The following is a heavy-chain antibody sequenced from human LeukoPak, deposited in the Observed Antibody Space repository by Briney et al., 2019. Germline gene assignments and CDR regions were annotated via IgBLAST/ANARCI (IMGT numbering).Heavy chain of an antibody. D-gene: IGHD1-26*01. CDR2: MYYSGSI. CDR1: GASISSSNYY. CDR3: ARTRVPGSYSPKGPFDY. J-gene: IGHJ4*02. Sequence: SETLSLTCTVSGASISSSNYYWGWIRQPPSKGLEWIGSMYYSGSIFYNPSLKSRVTISINTSKTQFSLKVSSVTAADTAVYYCARTRVPGSYSPKGPFDYWGQGTLVTVSS. V-gene: IGHV4-39*07.